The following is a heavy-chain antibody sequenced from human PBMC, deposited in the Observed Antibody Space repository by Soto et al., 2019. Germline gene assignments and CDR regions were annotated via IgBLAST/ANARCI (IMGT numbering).Heavy chain of an antibody. Sequence: ASVKVSCKASGYTFTSYGISWVRQAPGQGLEWMGWISAYNGNTNYAQKLQGRVTMTTDTSTSTAYMALRSLRSDDTAVYYCARGLTIWGVVIRYYYYGMDVWGQGTTVTLSS. CDR1: GYTFTSYG. D-gene: IGHD3-3*01. J-gene: IGHJ6*02. V-gene: IGHV1-18*01. CDR3: ARGLTIWGVVIRYYYYGMDV. CDR2: ISAYNGNT.